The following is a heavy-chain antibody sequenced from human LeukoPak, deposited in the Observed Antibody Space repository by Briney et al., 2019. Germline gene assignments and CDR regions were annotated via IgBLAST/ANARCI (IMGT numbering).Heavy chain of an antibody. CDR1: GFIFSSYG. J-gene: IGHJ4*02. CDR2: IRYDGSDE. D-gene: IGHD4-17*01. Sequence: PGGSLRLSCAASGFIFSSYGMHWVRQAPGKGLEWVTFIRYDGSDEYYADSVKGRFTISRDNSQNTLYLQMNSLRAEDTAVYYCAKGGGSTVTTSHWGQGTLVTVSS. V-gene: IGHV3-30*02. CDR3: AKGGGSTVTTSH.